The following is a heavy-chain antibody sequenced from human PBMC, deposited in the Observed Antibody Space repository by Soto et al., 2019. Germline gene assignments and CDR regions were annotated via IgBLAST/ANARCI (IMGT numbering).Heavy chain of an antibody. J-gene: IGHJ4*02. Sequence: QVQLVGSGGGVVQPGRSLRLSCVASGFTFSNYAMHWVRQTPGKGLEWVAVISHDVTNQYYADSVKGRFTISRDNSKNTLYLQMNSTRAEDTAVYYCARGDNFYDSSGYYYWGQGTLVTVSS. CDR2: ISHDVTNQ. V-gene: IGHV3-30-3*01. D-gene: IGHD3-22*01. CDR3: ARGDNFYDSSGYYY. CDR1: GFTFSNYA.